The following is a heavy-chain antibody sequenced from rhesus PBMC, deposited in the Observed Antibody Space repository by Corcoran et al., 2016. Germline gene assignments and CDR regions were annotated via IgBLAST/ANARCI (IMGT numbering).Heavy chain of an antibody. J-gene: IGHJ4*01. V-gene: IGHV4S10*01. CDR1: GGSISDSYR. D-gene: IGHD6-25*01. CDR3: AREAAAGRRDLRY. CDR2: IYGSSSST. Sequence: QVQLQESGPGLVKPSETLSLTCAVSGGSISDSYRWSWISQPPGTGLEWIGYIYGSSSSTNHNPSLNSRVTISKDTSKNPFSLNLSSVTAADTAVYYCAREAAAGRRDLRYWGQVVLVTVSS.